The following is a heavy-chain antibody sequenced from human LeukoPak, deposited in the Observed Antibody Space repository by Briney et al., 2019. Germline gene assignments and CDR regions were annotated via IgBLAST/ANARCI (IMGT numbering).Heavy chain of an antibody. CDR2: IYYTGST. V-gene: IGHV4-59*01. D-gene: IGHD2-15*01. J-gene: IGHJ5*02. CDR1: GGSISSYY. Sequence: SETLSLTCTVSGGSISSYYWSWLRQPPGKGLEWIGYIYYTGSTNYNPSLKSRVTISVDTSKNQFSLKLSSVTAADTAVYFCARAAYCSGGSCYSDWFDPWGQGTLVTVSS. CDR3: ARAAYCSGGSCYSDWFDP.